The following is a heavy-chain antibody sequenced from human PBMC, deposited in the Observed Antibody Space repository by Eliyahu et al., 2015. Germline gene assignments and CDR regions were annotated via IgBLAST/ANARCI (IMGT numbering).Heavy chain of an antibody. CDR1: GFPFXSCW. CDR3: ARWGYYGSGSYYDY. D-gene: IGHD3-10*01. V-gene: IGHV3-7*01. J-gene: IGHJ4*02. Sequence: EVQLVESGGGLVQPGGSLRLSCAASGFPFXSCWMXWVRQXPGKGLEWVANIKQDGSEKYXVDSVKGRFTISRDNAKNSLYLQMNSLRAEDTAVYYCARWGYYGSGSYYDYWGQGTLVTVSS. CDR2: IKQDGSEK.